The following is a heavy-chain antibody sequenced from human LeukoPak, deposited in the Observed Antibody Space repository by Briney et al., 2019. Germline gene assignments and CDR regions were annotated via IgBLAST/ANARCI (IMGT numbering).Heavy chain of an antibody. V-gene: IGHV7-4-1*02. CDR1: GYTFTSYA. J-gene: IGHJ6*03. Sequence: GASVKVSCKASGYTFTSYAMNWVRQAPGQGLEWMGWINTNTGNPTYAQGFTGRFVFSLDTSVSTAYLQISSLKAEDTAVYYCARGGGQRDGGNIPRSQYYYYYMDVWGKGTTVTVSS. D-gene: IGHD4-23*01. CDR3: ARGGGQRDGGNIPRSQYYYYYMDV. CDR2: INTNTGNP.